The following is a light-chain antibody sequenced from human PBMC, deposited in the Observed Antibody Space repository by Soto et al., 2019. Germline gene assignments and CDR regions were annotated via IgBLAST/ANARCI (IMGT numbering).Light chain of an antibody. CDR3: QQYGISPT. Sequence: EIVLTQSPGTLSLSPGERATLSYRSSHSVTSNYLAWYQQKPGQAPRLLIYDVSSRATGIPDRFSGSGSGTDLTLNISRLEPVDFAVYYCQQYGISPTFGQGTKVESK. CDR2: DVS. CDR1: HSVTSNY. J-gene: IGKJ1*01. V-gene: IGKV3-20*01.